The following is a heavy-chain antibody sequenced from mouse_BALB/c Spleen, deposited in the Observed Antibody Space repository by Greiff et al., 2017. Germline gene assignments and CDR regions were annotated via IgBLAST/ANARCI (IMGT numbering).Heavy chain of an antibody. CDR2: ISYDGSN. CDR3: AESYDYAWFAY. V-gene: IGHV3-6*02. CDR1: GYSITSGYY. D-gene: IGHD2-4*01. J-gene: IGHJ3*01. Sequence: ESGPGHVKPSQSLSLTCSVTGYSITSGYYWNWIRQFPGNKLEWMGYISYDGSNNYNPSLKNRISITRDTSKNQFFLKLNSVTTEDTATYYCAESYDYAWFAYWGQGTLVTVSA.